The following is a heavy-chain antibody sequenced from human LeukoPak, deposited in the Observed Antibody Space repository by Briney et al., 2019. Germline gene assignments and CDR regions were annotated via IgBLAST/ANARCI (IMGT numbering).Heavy chain of an antibody. CDR3: ARDTGVYGSGSYLYYYYYYMDV. Sequence: GASVKVSCKASGYTFTSYGISRVRQAPGQGLEWMGWISAYNGNTNYAQKLQGRVTMTTDTSTSTAYMELTSLRSDDTAVYYCARDTGVYGSGSYLYYYYYYMDVWGKGTTVTVSS. V-gene: IGHV1-18*01. CDR1: GYTFTSYG. D-gene: IGHD3-10*01. J-gene: IGHJ6*03. CDR2: ISAYNGNT.